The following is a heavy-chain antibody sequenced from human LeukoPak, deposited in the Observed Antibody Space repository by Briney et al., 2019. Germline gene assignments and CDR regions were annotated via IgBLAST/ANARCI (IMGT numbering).Heavy chain of an antibody. Sequence: TSETLSLTCTVPGGSISSSSYYWGWIRQPPGKGLEWIGSIYYSGSTYYNPSLKSRFTISVDTSENQFSLKLSSVTAADTAVYYCARHARSRGTMVRGVITTFDYWGQGTLVTVSS. J-gene: IGHJ4*02. V-gene: IGHV4-39*01. CDR1: GGSISSSSYY. CDR2: IYYSGST. CDR3: ARHARSRGTMVRGVITTFDY. D-gene: IGHD3-10*01.